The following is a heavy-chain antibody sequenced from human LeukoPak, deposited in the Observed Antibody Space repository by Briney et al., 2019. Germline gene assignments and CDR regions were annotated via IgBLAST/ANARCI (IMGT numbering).Heavy chain of an antibody. J-gene: IGHJ6*02. CDR2: TWYDGSNK. CDR3: AREMATMPYYYYCMDV. D-gene: IGHD5-24*01. CDR1: GFTFSSYG. Sequence: GGSLRLSCAASGFTFSSYGMHWVRQAPGKGLEWVAVTWYDGSNKYYADSVKGRFTISRDNSKNTLYLQMNSLRAEDTAVYYCAREMATMPYYYYCMDVWGQGTTVTVSS. V-gene: IGHV3-33*01.